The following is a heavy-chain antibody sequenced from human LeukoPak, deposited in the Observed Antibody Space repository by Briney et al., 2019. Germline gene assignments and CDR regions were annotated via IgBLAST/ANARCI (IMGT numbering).Heavy chain of an antibody. D-gene: IGHD6-6*01. J-gene: IGHJ6*03. CDR3: ARDLASIAARLTPGYYTDV. CDR1: GYTFTSYA. Sequence: ASVKVSCKASGYTFTSYAMNWVRQAPGQGLEWMGWINTNTGNPTYAQGFTGRFVFSLDTSVSTAYLQISSLKAEDTAVYYCARDLASIAARLTPGYYTDVWGKGTTVTVSS. CDR2: INTNTGNP. V-gene: IGHV7-4-1*02.